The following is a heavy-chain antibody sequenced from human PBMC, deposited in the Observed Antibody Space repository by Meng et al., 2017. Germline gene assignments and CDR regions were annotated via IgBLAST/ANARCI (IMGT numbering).Heavy chain of an antibody. D-gene: IGHD6-13*01. CDR1: GFTVSSNY. CDR3: ARGYSSSWYAEYYYYYGMDV. J-gene: IGHJ6*02. V-gene: IGHV3-53*01. Sequence: GESLKISCAASGFTVSSNYMSWVRQAPGKGLEWVSVIYSGGSTYYADSVKGRFTIYRDNSKNTLYLQMNNLRDEDTAVYYCARGYSSSWYAEYYYYYGMDVWGQGTTVTVSS. CDR2: IYSGGST.